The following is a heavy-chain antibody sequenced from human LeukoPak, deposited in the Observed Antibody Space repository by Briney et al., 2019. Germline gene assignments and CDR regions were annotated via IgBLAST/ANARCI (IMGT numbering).Heavy chain of an antibody. Sequence: SETLSLTCTVSGGSISNHYWSWIRQPAGKGLEWIGRIYTSGSTNYNPSLKSRVTISVDTSKNQFSLKLSSVTAADTAVYYCARGYCSSTSCYVDAFDIWGQGTMVTVSS. J-gene: IGHJ3*02. CDR2: IYTSGST. V-gene: IGHV4-4*07. CDR3: ARGYCSSTSCYVDAFDI. D-gene: IGHD2-2*01. CDR1: GGSISNHY.